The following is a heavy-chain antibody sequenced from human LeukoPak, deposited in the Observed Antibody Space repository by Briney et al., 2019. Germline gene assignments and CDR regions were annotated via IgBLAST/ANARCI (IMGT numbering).Heavy chain of an antibody. Sequence: PGGSLRLSCAASGLTFKNFAMSWVRQAPGKGLEWLAVTSGDEDSTHYADSVRGHFVISTDNSKHTLFLHMNSLRAEETAVYYCTIDLMTGFSSGWRFGYWGQGTLVTVSS. D-gene: IGHD6-19*01. CDR1: GLTFKNFA. V-gene: IGHV3-23*01. CDR3: TIDLMTGFSSGWRFGY. J-gene: IGHJ4*02. CDR2: TSGDEDST.